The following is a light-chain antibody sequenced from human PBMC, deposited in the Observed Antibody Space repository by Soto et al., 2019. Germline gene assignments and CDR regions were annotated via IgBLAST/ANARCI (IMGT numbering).Light chain of an antibody. J-gene: IGKJ5*01. V-gene: IGKV1-39*01. CDR2: AAS. CDR1: QSLLHTNGYNY. Sequence: MTQSPLSLPVTHGEPASISCRSNQSLLHTNGYNYLDWYQQKPGKAPKLLIYAASSLQSGVPSRFSGSGSGTDFTLTISSLQPEDFATYYCQQSYSTVITFGQGTRLEIK. CDR3: QQSYSTVIT.